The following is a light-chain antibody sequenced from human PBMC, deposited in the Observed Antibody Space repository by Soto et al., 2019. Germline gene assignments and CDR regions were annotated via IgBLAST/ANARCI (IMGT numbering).Light chain of an antibody. J-gene: IGKJ1*01. CDR1: QSVNSN. CDR2: GAS. V-gene: IGKV3-15*01. Sequence: ATLSDPPGQSHTHSYRARQSVNSNLAWYQQRPGQAPSLLIYGASTRATGIPARFSGSGSGTESTLTISLLQSDDFVVFCCQQYNNWPSFGQGTKVDIK. CDR3: QQYNNWPS.